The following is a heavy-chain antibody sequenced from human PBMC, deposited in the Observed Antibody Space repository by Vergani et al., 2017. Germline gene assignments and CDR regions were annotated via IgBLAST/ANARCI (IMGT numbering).Heavy chain of an antibody. CDR1: GFTFDDYG. V-gene: IGHV3-20*04. J-gene: IGHJ4*02. CDR2: IYWNGGST. CDR3: ARERNAYYDFWSGYYTQYYFDY. Sequence: EVQLVESGGGVVRPGGSLRLSCAASGFTFDDYGMSWVRQAPGKGLEWVSGIYWNGGSTGYADSVKGRFTISRDNAKNSLYLQMNSLRAEDTALYYCARERNAYYDFWSGYYTQYYFDYWGQGTLVTVSS. D-gene: IGHD3-3*01.